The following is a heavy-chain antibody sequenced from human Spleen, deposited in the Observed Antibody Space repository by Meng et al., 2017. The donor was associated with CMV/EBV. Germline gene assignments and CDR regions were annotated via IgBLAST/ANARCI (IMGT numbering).Heavy chain of an antibody. CDR2: IRYDGSNK. CDR1: GFTFSSYG. V-gene: IGHV3-30*02. J-gene: IGHJ4*02. CDR3: AKDCSSTSCLDY. D-gene: IGHD2-2*01. Sequence: QVQLVEVGGGVVQPGGSLRLSCAASGFTFSSYGMHWVRQAPGKGLEWVAFIRYDGSNKYYADSVKGRFTISRDNSKNTLYLQMNSLRAEDTAVYYCAKDCSSTSCLDYWGQGTLVTVSS.